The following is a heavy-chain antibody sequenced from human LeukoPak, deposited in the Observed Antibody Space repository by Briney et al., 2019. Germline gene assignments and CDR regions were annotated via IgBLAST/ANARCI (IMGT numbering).Heavy chain of an antibody. J-gene: IGHJ5*02. Sequence: SVKVSYTASGGTFTSYAISWVRQAPGQGLEWMGGIITIFGTANYAQKFQGRVTITADESTSTAYMELSSLRSEDTAVYYCARGRYDSSGYSWGQGILVTVSS. CDR3: ARGRYDSSGYS. V-gene: IGHV1-69*13. CDR2: IITIFGTA. D-gene: IGHD3-22*01. CDR1: GGTFTSYA.